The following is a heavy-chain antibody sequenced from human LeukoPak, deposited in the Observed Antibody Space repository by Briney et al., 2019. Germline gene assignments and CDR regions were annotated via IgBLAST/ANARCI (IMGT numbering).Heavy chain of an antibody. J-gene: IGHJ4*02. CDR1: GFTFSGSA. Sequence: GGSLRLSCAASGFTFSGSAMHWVRQASGKGLEWVGRIRSKANSYATAYAASVKGRFTISRDDSKNTAYLQMNSLKTEDTAVYYCTRRTKDTIFGVAPFDYWGQGTLVTVSS. CDR2: IRSKANSYAT. CDR3: TRRTKDTIFGVAPFDY. V-gene: IGHV3-73*01. D-gene: IGHD3-3*01.